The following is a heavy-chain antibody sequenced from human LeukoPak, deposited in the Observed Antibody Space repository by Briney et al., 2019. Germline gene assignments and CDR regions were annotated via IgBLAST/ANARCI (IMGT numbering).Heavy chain of an antibody. CDR3: AGGPSGYHNA. CDR1: EFSVGSNY. V-gene: IGHV3-66*01. CDR2: IYSGGST. D-gene: IGHD5-12*01. J-gene: IGHJ4*02. Sequence: GGSLRLSCAASEFSVGSNYMTWVRQAPGKGLEWVSLIYSGGSTYYADSVKGRFTISRDNSKNTLYLQMNSLRAEDTAVYYCAGGPSGYHNAGGQGTLVTVSS.